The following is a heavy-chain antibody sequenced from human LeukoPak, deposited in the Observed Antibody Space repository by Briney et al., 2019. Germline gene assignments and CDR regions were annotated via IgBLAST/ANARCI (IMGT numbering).Heavy chain of an antibody. Sequence: ASVKVSCKVSGYTLTELSMHWVRQAPGKGLEWMGGFDPEDGETIYAQKFQGRVTMTEDTSTDTAYMELSNLRSEDTAVYYCATVPTGPAAIASWFDPWGQGTLVTVSS. CDR2: FDPEDGET. CDR1: GYTLTELS. CDR3: ATVPTGPAAIASWFDP. V-gene: IGHV1-24*01. D-gene: IGHD2-2*02. J-gene: IGHJ5*02.